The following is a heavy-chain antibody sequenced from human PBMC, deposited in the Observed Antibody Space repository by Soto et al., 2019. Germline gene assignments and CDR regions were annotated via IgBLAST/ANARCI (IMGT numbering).Heavy chain of an antibody. CDR2: IVVGSGNT. CDR1: GFTFTSSA. Sequence: PVKVSCKASGFTFTSSAVRWVRQARGQRLEWIGWIVVGSGNTNYAQKFQERVTITRDMSTSTAYMELSSLRSEDTAVYYCAATSSSDYGSGSYYRFDYWGQGTLVTVSS. CDR3: AATSSSDYGSGSYYRFDY. D-gene: IGHD3-10*01. J-gene: IGHJ4*02. V-gene: IGHV1-58*01.